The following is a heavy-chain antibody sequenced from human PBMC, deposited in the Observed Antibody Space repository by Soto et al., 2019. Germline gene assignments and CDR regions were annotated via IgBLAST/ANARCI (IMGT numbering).Heavy chain of an antibody. Sequence: SLRLSCAASGFTFSSYAMSWVRQAPGKGLEWVSAISGSGGSTYYADSVKGRFTISRDNSKNTLYLQMNSLRAEDTAVYYCAKGYYYDSSGSWSLFYWGQGTLVTVSS. CDR1: GFTFSSYA. V-gene: IGHV3-23*01. CDR3: AKGYYYDSSGSWSLFY. CDR2: ISGSGGST. J-gene: IGHJ4*02. D-gene: IGHD3-22*01.